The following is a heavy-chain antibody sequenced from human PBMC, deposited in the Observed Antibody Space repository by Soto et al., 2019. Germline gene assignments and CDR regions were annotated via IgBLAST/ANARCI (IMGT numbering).Heavy chain of an antibody. CDR2: IYPDEFHS. Sequence: PGESLKISCKGSGYSFANYWLAWVRQVPGKGLEYMGIIYPDEFHSTYGPSFEGQVTISADTSISTAYLQWSSLKASDTAIYYCARAPCSRHNCYLGRDYHAMDVWGQGTAVTVSS. CDR1: GYSFANYW. J-gene: IGHJ6*02. V-gene: IGHV5-51*01. D-gene: IGHD2-21*02. CDR3: ARAPCSRHNCYLGRDYHAMDV.